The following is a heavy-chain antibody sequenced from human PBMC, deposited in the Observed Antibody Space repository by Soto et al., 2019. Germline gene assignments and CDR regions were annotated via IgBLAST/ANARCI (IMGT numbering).Heavy chain of an antibody. CDR3: ARDRSRVHYGMDV. CDR1: GGSIGSYY. J-gene: IGHJ6*02. D-gene: IGHD3-16*02. Sequence: PSETLSLTCTVSGGSIGSYYWSWVRRPPGKGLEWIGYIDYRGTTKYNPSLRSRVTMSVDTSKSRFSLRLTSVSAADTAVYYRARDRSRVHYGMDVWGLGTTVTVSS. V-gene: IGHV4-59*01. CDR2: IDYRGTT.